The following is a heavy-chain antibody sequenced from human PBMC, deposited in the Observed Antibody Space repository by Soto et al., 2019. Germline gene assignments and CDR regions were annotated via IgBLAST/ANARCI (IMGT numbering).Heavy chain of an antibody. D-gene: IGHD3-22*01. CDR2: ISGSGEST. Sequence: EVQLLESGGGLVQPGGSLRLSCAASGFTFSSYAMTWVRQAPGEGLQWVSSISGSGESTFHAESVKGRFTISRDNSKNTLTLQMNSLRAEDTAIYYCAKYSSYWDEDYWGQGTLVTVSS. V-gene: IGHV3-23*01. CDR3: AKYSSYWDEDY. J-gene: IGHJ4*02. CDR1: GFTFSSYA.